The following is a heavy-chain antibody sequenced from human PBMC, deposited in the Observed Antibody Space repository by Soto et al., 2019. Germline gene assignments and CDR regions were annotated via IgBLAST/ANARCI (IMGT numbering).Heavy chain of an antibody. CDR2: ISGRGDST. D-gene: IGHD3-22*01. CDR1: GFTFSSYA. CDR3: AKDSYDSSGYYSWSVPDLHFDY. J-gene: IGHJ4*02. Sequence: EVQLLESGGILVHPGGSLRLSCAASGFTFSSYAMTWVRQAPGKGLEWVSAISGRGDSTYYADSVKGRFTISRDQSKNTLYLQMNSLRVEDTAVYYCAKDSYDSSGYYSWSVPDLHFDYWGQGTLVTVSS. V-gene: IGHV3-23*01.